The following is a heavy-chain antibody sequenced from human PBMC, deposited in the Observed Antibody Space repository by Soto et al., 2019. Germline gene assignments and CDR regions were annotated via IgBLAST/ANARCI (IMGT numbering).Heavy chain of an antibody. D-gene: IGHD2-15*01. CDR2: IYWDDDK. J-gene: IGHJ6*02. CDR1: GFSLDTSGVG. CDR3: SHMEARVASYGLDV. Sequence: QITLKESGPTLVKPTQTLTLTCTFSGFSLDTSGVGVAWIRQPPGKALEWLTLIYWDDDKRYTPSLRSRLTITKDTSENPVVLTMTNMDPVDTATYSCSHMEARVASYGLDVWGQGTTVTVSS. V-gene: IGHV2-5*02.